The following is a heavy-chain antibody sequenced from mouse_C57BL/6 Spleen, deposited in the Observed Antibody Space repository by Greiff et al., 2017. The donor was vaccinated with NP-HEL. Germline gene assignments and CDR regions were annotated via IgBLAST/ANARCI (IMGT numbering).Heavy chain of an antibody. D-gene: IGHD2-3*01. CDR2: INPYNGGT. CDR1: GYTFTDYY. V-gene: IGHV1-19*01. J-gene: IGHJ3*01. Sequence: EVQLQQSGPVLVKPGASVKMSCKASGYTFTDYYMNWVKQSHGKSLEWIGVINPYNGGTSYNQKFKGKATLTVDKSSSTAYMELNSLTSEDSAVYYCASSYEVYYEGVFAYWGQGTLVTVSA. CDR3: ASSYEVYYEGVFAY.